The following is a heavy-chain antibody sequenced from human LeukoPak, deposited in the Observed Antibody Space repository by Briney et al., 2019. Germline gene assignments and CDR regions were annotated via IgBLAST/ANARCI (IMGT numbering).Heavy chain of an antibody. CDR3: ARAQDSSPHLNWFDP. V-gene: IGHV1-8*02. CDR2: MNPNSGNT. D-gene: IGHD6-13*01. Sequence: ASVKVSCKASGYTFTGYYMHWVRQAPGQGLEWMGWMNPNSGNTGYAQKFQGRVTMTRNTPISTAYMELSSLRSEDTAVYYCARAQDSSPHLNWFDPWGQGTLVTVSS. CDR1: GYTFTGYY. J-gene: IGHJ5*02.